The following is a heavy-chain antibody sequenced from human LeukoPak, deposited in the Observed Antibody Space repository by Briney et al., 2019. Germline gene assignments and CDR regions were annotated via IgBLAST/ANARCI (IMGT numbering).Heavy chain of an antibody. V-gene: IGHV1-69*04. CDR1: GGTFSSYA. CDR2: IIPILGIA. D-gene: IGHD3-22*01. J-gene: IGHJ4*02. CDR3: ASALYYYDSSGYSLGY. Sequence: SVKVSCTASGGTFSSYAISWVRQAPGQGLEWMGRIIPILGIANYAQKFQGRVTITADKSTSTAYMELSSLRSEDMAVYYCASALYYYDSSGYSLGYWGQGTLVTVSS.